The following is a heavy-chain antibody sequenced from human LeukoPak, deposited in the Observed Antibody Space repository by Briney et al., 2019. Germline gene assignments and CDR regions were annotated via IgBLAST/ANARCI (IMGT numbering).Heavy chain of an antibody. Sequence: GRSLRLSCAASGFTFSSYGMHWVRQAPGKGLEWVAVISYDGSNKYYADSVKGRFTISRDNAKNSLYLQMNSLRAEDTAVYYCARDPAYCGGDCYQDYWGQGTLVTVSS. V-gene: IGHV3-30*03. CDR1: GFTFSSYG. J-gene: IGHJ4*02. CDR2: ISYDGSNK. D-gene: IGHD2-21*02. CDR3: ARDPAYCGGDCYQDY.